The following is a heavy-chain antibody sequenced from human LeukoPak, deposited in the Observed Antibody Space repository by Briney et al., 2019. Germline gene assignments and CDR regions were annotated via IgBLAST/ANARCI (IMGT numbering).Heavy chain of an antibody. V-gene: IGHV3-7*01. CDR3: ARKLEGYDSSDNYQYLDY. D-gene: IGHD3-22*01. CDR1: GFTFSSYW. CDR2: IKQDGSEK. Sequence: GGSLRLSCAASGFTFSSYWMSWVRQAPGKGLEWVANIKQDGSEKYYVDSVKGRFTISRDNAKNTLYLQMNSLRAEDTAVYYCARKLEGYDSSDNYQYLDYWGQGTLVTVSS. J-gene: IGHJ4*02.